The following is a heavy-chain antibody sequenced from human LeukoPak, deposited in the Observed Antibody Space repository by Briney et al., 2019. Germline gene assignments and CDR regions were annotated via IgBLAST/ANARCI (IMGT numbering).Heavy chain of an antibody. J-gene: IGHJ6*03. CDR2: IGPSDGNI. D-gene: IGHD6-19*01. CDR3: ARVQGYSSGWYVLDYYYYYMDV. Sequence: GGSLRLSCAASGFTFGIYAMNWVRQAPGKGLEWVSYIGPSDGNIYYADSVKGRFTISRDNAQDSLYLQMNSLRAEDTAVYYCARVQGYSSGWYVLDYYYYYMDVWGKGTTVTVSS. V-gene: IGHV3-48*01. CDR1: GFTFGIYA.